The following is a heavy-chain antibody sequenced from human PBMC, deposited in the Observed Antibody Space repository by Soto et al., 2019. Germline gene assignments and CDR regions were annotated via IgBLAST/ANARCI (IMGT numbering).Heavy chain of an antibody. D-gene: IGHD1-1*01. J-gene: IGHJ5*02. CDR3: VRDLDLWFDP. Sequence: PSQTLSLTCVISGDSVSSNSAAWNWIRQSPSRGLEWLGRTYYRSKWNNDYGVSAKSRITINPDTSKNQFSLHLNSVTPEDTAIYYCVRDLDLWFDPWGQGTLVTVSS. CDR1: GDSVSSNSAA. CDR2: TYYRSKWNN. V-gene: IGHV6-1*01.